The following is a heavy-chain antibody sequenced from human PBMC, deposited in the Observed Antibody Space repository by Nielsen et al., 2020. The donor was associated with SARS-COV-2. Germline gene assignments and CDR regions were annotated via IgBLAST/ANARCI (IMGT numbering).Heavy chain of an antibody. Sequence: GESLKISCAASGFSFRDYGMAWVRQAPGKGLEWLSTHGSDDSAHYADSVKGRFTISRDNSKNTLHLQMNSLRVDDTALYYCATLDYFGSGSSPHWGQGSLVTVSS. CDR1: GFSFRDYG. D-gene: IGHD3-10*01. V-gene: IGHV3-23*01. CDR2: HGSDDSA. J-gene: IGHJ4*01. CDR3: ATLDYFGSGSSPH.